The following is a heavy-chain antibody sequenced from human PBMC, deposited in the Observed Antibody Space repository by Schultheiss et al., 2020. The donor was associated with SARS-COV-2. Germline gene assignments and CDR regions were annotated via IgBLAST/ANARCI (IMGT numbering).Heavy chain of an antibody. D-gene: IGHD1-26*01. Sequence: SQTLSLTCTVSGGSISSYYWSWIRQPPGKGLEWIGEINHSGSTNYNPSLKSRVTISVDTSKNQFSLKLSSVTAADTAVYYCARDRVGATLLFDYWGQGTLVTVSS. CDR1: GGSISSYY. V-gene: IGHV4-34*01. CDR2: INHSGST. J-gene: IGHJ4*02. CDR3: ARDRVGATLLFDY.